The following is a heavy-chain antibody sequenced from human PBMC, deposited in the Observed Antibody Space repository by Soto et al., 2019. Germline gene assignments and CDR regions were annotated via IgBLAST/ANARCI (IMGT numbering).Heavy chain of an antibody. CDR1: GFPFDDYT. J-gene: IGHJ4*02. Sequence: EVQLVESGGVVVQPGGSLRLSCAASGFPFDDYTMHWVRQAPGKGLEWVSLISWDGSWTYYADSLKNRLIISRDNSKSSLFLQINGLITEDTAFYYCAKSHGYDIDGYFFDSWGQGTLRTVSS. D-gene: IGHD3-22*01. CDR2: ISWDGSWT. V-gene: IGHV3-43*01. CDR3: AKSHGYDIDGYFFDS.